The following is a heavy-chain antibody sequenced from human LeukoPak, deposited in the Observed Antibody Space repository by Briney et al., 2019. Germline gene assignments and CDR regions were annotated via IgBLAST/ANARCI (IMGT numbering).Heavy chain of an antibody. J-gene: IGHJ3*02. D-gene: IGHD3-3*01. CDR2: IIPIFGTA. V-gene: IGHV1-69*05. Sequence: SVKVSCKASGGTFSSYAISWVRQAPGQGLEWMGRIIPIFGTANYAQKFQGRVTITTDESTSTAYMELSSLRSEDTAVYYCARVDTIFGVVTNDAFDIWGQGTMVTVSS. CDR1: GGTFSSYA. CDR3: ARVDTIFGVVTNDAFDI.